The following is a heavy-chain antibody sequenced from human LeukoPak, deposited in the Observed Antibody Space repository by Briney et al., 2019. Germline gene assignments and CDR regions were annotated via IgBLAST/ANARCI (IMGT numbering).Heavy chain of an antibody. D-gene: IGHD3-3*01. V-gene: IGHV3-23*01. CDR2: ISGSGGST. J-gene: IGHJ4*02. CDR1: GFTFSSYA. CDR3: AKDQRGVTGNKSFDY. Sequence: RGSVRLSCAASGFTFSSYAMSWVRQAPGKGLEWVSAISGSGGSTYYADSVKGRFTISRDNSKNTLYLQMNSLRAEDTAVYYCAKDQRGVTGNKSFDYWGQGTLVTVSS.